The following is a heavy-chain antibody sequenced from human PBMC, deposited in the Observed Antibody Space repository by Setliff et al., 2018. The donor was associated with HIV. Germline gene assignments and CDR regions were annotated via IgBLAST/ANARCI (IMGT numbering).Heavy chain of an antibody. V-gene: IGHV4-34*01. D-gene: IGHD1-26*01. Sequence: SETLSLTCAVYGGSLSGYYWRWIRQPPGKGLEWIGGVSHTGSTNYNPSLKSRITISADTPKNQFSLKLSSVTAADTAVYYCAREGTYSGTYWVRRVASFDIWGQGTMGTVS. CDR1: GGSLSGYY. CDR3: AREGTYSGTYWVRRVASFDI. J-gene: IGHJ3*02. CDR2: VSHTGST.